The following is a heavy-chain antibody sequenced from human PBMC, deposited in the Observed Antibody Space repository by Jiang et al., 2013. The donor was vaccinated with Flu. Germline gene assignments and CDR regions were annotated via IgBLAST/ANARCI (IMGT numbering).Heavy chain of an antibody. CDR3: ARVALVGAASNWFDP. V-gene: IGHV4-4*09. J-gene: IGHJ5*02. Sequence: GGSISSYYWSWIRQPPGKGLEWIGYIYTSGSTNYNPSLKSRVTISVDTSKNQFSLKLSSVTAADTAVYYCARVALVGAASNWFDPWGQGTLVTVSS. CDR1: GGSISSYY. D-gene: IGHD1-26*01. CDR2: IYTSGST.